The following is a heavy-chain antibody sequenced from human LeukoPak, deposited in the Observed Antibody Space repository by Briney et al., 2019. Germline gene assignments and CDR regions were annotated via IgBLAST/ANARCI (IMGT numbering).Heavy chain of an antibody. D-gene: IGHD1-1*01. CDR1: GYSISRGYH. CDR2: IHHSGRT. J-gene: IGHJ4*02. V-gene: IGHV4-38-2*01. Sequence: SETLSLTCAVSGYSISRGYHWGWIRQPPGKGLEWIGSIHHSGRTYYNSSLKSRVTISVDTSKNQFSLKVSSVTAADTAVYYCARVDWNPDYWGQGTLVTVSS. CDR3: ARVDWNPDY.